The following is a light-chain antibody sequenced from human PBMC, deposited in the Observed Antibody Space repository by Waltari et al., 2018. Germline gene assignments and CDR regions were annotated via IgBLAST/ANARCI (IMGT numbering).Light chain of an antibody. CDR2: EGS. CDR3: CSYAVGAIYV. J-gene: IGLJ1*01. V-gene: IGLV2-23*01. Sequence: QSALTQPASVSGSPGQSITISCTGTSSDVGSYNLVSWYQQHPGKAPKLMIYEGSNWPSGISHRFSGSKSGNTASLTISGLQAEDEADYYCCSYAVGAIYVFGTGTKVTVL. CDR1: SSDVGSYNL.